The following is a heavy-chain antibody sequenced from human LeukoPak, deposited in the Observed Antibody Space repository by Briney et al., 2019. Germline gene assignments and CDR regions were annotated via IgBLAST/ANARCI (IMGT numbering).Heavy chain of an antibody. V-gene: IGHV1-2*02. CDR1: GYTFTGYY. CDR2: INPNSGGT. Sequence: ASVKVSCTASGYTFTGYYMHWVRQAPGEGLEWMGWINPNSGGTNYAQKFQGRVTMTRDTSISTAYMELSRLRSDDTAVYYCARGDYGSGSPFDYWGQGTLVTVSS. J-gene: IGHJ4*02. CDR3: ARGDYGSGSPFDY. D-gene: IGHD3-10*01.